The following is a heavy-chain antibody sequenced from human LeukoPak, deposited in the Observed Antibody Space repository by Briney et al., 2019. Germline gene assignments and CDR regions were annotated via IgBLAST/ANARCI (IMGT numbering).Heavy chain of an antibody. CDR3: ARGRIMVYAILQYYFDY. J-gene: IGHJ4*02. Sequence: ASVKVSCKASGYTFTGYYMHWVRQAPGQGLEWMGWINPNSGGTNYAQKFQGRVTMTRDTSISTAYMELSRLRSDDTAVYYCARGRIMVYAILQYYFDYWGQGTLVTVSS. V-gene: IGHV1-2*02. CDR2: INPNSGGT. D-gene: IGHD2-8*01. CDR1: GYTFTGYY.